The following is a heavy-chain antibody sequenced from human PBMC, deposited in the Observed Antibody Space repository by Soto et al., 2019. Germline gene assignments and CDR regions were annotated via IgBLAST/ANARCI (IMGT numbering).Heavy chain of an antibody. CDR1: GGTFSSYA. Sequence: ASVKVSCKASGGTFSSYAISWVRQAPGQGLEWMGGIIPIFGTANYAQKFQGRVTITADESTSTAYMELSSLRSEDTAVYYCAGGDGSLPGGGFDPWGQGTLVTVSS. D-gene: IGHD1-26*01. CDR3: AGGDGSLPGGGFDP. CDR2: IIPIFGTA. V-gene: IGHV1-69*13. J-gene: IGHJ5*02.